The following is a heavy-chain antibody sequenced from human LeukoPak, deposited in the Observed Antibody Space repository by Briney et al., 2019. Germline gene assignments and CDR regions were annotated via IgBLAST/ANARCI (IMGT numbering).Heavy chain of an antibody. CDR1: GGSISTYY. CDR2: IYYSGST. CDR3: AGDVAAAGLDAFDI. D-gene: IGHD6-13*01. J-gene: IGHJ3*02. Sequence: SETLSLTCTVSGGSISTYYWNWIRQPPGKGLEWIGYIYYSGSTNYNPSLKSRVTISVDTSKNQFSLKLTSVTVTDTAVYYCAGDVAAAGLDAFDIWGQGTMVTVSS. V-gene: IGHV4-59*12.